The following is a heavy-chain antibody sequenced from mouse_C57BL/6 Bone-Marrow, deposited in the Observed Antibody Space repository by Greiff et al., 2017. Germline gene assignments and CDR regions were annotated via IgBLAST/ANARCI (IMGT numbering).Heavy chain of an antibody. D-gene: IGHD4-1*01. CDR2: IYPGDGDT. Sequence: QVQLKQSGPELVKPGASVKISCKASGYAFSSSWMNWVKQRPGKGLEWIGRIYPGDGDTNYNGKFKGKATLTADKSSSTAYMQLSSLTSEDSAVYFCARWNWYIRTLDYWGQGTTLTVSS. CDR1: GYAFSSSW. CDR3: ARWNWYIRTLDY. J-gene: IGHJ2*01. V-gene: IGHV1-82*01.